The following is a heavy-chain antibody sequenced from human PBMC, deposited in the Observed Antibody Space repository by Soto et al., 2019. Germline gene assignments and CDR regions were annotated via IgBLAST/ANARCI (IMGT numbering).Heavy chain of an antibody. CDR2: IIPIFSSR. J-gene: IGHJ6*02. CDR3: ARGETYLGV. CDR1: RDTFNKYA. D-gene: IGHD3-16*01. V-gene: IGHV1-69*01. Sequence: QVQLVQSGAEVKKPGSSVKVSCKTSRDTFNKYAFNWVRQAPGQGLESMGWIIPIFSSRNYAEKFQGRVTITADDSTSTAYMELRSLRFEDTAVYYCARGETYLGVWGQGTTVTVSS.